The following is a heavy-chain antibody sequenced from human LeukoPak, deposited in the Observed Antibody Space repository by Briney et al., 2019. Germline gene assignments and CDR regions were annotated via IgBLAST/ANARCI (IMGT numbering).Heavy chain of an antibody. CDR2: IYYLGTT. Sequence: SETLSLTCSVSGASIKNTPYYWAWIRQPPGKGLEWIGSIYYLGTTNYNPSLMSRVAISIDSSKNHFSLNLSSVAAADTAIYYCARHEPTGSSYFFDFWGQGTLVTVSS. D-gene: IGHD1-26*01. V-gene: IGHV4-39*01. CDR3: ARHEPTGSSYFFDF. CDR1: GASIKNTPYY. J-gene: IGHJ4*02.